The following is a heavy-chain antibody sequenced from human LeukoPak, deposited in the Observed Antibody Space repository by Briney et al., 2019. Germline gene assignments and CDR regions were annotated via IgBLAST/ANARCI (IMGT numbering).Heavy chain of an antibody. D-gene: IGHD3-3*01. J-gene: IGHJ6*02. CDR3: ARDVYYDFRSGYFLNYYYYGMDV. Sequence: ASVKVSCKASGYTFTSYYMHWVRQAPGQGLEWMGIINPSGGSTSYAQKFQGRVTMTRDTSTSTVYMELSSLRSEDTAVYYCARDVYYDFRSGYFLNYYYYGMDVWGQGTTVTVSS. CDR2: INPSGGST. V-gene: IGHV1-46*01. CDR1: GYTFTSYY.